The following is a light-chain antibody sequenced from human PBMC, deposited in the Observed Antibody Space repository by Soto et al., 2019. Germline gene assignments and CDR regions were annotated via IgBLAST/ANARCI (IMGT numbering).Light chain of an antibody. CDR2: DAS. J-gene: IGKJ5*01. V-gene: IGKV3-11*01. CDR1: ETVSSY. Sequence: DSGLTQSTVTLSLSPGDRASLPCWASETVSSYLLWYQQKPGQDPRLLIYDASERATGIPARFSGSGSETDFTLTISSLEPEDFGVYYCLHRMNWTLTFGQGTRLEIK. CDR3: LHRMNWTLT.